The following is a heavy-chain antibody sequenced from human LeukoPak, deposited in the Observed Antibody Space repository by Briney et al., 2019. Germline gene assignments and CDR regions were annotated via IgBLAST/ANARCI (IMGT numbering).Heavy chain of an antibody. D-gene: IGHD2-2*01. J-gene: IGHJ6*03. CDR1: GGSINSGTYY. CDR2: MYSGGST. Sequence: SETLSLTCTVSGGSINSGTYYWSWIRQPAGKGLEWIGHMYSGGSTNYNPSLKSRVTISVDTSKYQLSLKLSSVTAADTAVYYCARGSYCGETRCYGYYYMDVWGKGTTVTVSS. CDR3: ARGSYCGETRCYGYYYMDV. V-gene: IGHV4-61*09.